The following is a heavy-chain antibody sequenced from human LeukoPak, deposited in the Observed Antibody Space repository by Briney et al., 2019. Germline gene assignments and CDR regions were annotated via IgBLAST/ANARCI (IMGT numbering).Heavy chain of an antibody. CDR3: VTGTADYSSGWHAFHY. CDR2: TRKKINSYTT. J-gene: IGHJ4*02. D-gene: IGHD6-19*01. V-gene: IGHV3-72*01. Sequence: GGSLRLSCAASGFTFSSYAMHWVRQAPGKGLEWVGRTRKKINSYTTEYAASVKGRFTISRDDSKNSLFLQMNSLKTEDTAVYHCVTGTADYSSGWHAFHYWGQGALVTVSS. CDR1: GFTFSSYA.